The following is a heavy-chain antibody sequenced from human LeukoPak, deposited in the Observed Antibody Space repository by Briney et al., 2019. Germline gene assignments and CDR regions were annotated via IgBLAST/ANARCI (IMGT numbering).Heavy chain of an antibody. CDR2: INPNSGGT. CDR3: ARGPTDWDWFDP. J-gene: IGHJ5*02. V-gene: IGHV1-2*02. Sequence: ASVKVSCKASVYTFTGYYMHWVRQAPGQGLEWMGWINPNSGGTNYAQKFQGRVTMTRDTSISTAYMELSRLRSDDTAVYYCARGPTDWDWFDPWGQGTLVTVSS. D-gene: IGHD3-9*01. CDR1: VYTFTGYY.